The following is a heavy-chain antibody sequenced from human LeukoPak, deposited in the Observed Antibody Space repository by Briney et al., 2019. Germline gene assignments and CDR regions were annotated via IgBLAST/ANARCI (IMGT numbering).Heavy chain of an antibody. Sequence: SETLSLTCAVYGGSFSGYYWNWIRQPPGKGLEWIGEINHSGSTNYNPSLKSRVTISVDTSKNQFSLKLSSVTAADTAVYYCATQRPYFPRFEYFQHWGQGTLVTVSS. CDR2: INHSGST. CDR1: GGSFSGYY. V-gene: IGHV4-34*01. CDR3: ATQRPYFPRFEYFQH. J-gene: IGHJ1*01. D-gene: IGHD2/OR15-2a*01.